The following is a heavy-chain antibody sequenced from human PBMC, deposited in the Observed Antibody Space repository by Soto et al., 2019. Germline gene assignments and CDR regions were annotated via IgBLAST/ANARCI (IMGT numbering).Heavy chain of an antibody. CDR2: MYYTGVT. V-gene: IGHV4-61*01. CDR3: ARGGEPLGYYGLDV. J-gene: IGHJ6*02. Sequence: LPETLSLTCSVSGGSVRSGNHFWNWIRQPPGRGLEWLGYMYYTGVTNYNPSLKSRVSMSVDTSKDQFSLNLTSLTAADTAVYYCARGGEPLGYYGLDVWGQGTTVTVSS. CDR1: GGSVRSGNHF.